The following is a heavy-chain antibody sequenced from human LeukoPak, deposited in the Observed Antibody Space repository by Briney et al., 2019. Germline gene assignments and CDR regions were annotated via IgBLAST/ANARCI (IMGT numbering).Heavy chain of an antibody. Sequence: VKVSCKPSGGTFSSYAISWVRQAPGQGLEWMGGIIPIFGTANYAQKFQGRVTITADESTSTAYMELSSLRSEDTAVYYCATSVVVPAATSGAFDIWGQGTMVTVSS. CDR3: ATSVVVPAATSGAFDI. V-gene: IGHV1-69*01. CDR1: GGTFSSYA. CDR2: IIPIFGTA. J-gene: IGHJ3*02. D-gene: IGHD2-2*01.